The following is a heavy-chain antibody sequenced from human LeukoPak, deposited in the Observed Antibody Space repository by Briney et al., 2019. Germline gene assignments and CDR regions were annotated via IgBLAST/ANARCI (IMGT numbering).Heavy chain of an antibody. CDR2: IYYTGST. CDR1: GGSISSYY. V-gene: IGHV4-59*08. Sequence: SETLSLTCTVSGGSISSYYWSWIRQPPGKGLEWIGYIYYTGSTKYNASLKSRVTISVDTSKNQFSLKLSSVTAADTAVYYCARLRPSIGAAGTFDYWGQGTLVTASS. D-gene: IGHD6-13*01. CDR3: ARLRPSIGAAGTFDY. J-gene: IGHJ4*02.